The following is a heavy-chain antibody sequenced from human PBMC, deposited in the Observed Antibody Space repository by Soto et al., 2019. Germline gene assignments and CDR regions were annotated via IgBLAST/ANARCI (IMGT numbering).Heavy chain of an antibody. J-gene: IGHJ3*02. V-gene: IGHV4-59*01. CDR3: ARGRGGTYDAFDI. CDR1: GGSISPYF. CDR2: IFYSGTT. Sequence: QVQLQESGPGLVKPSETLSLTCTVSGGSISPYFWSWIRQPPGEGLEWIGYIFYSGTTNYSPSLRSRVSMSIGTSKIQFSLNLTSVTAADTAVYYCARGRGGTYDAFDIWGQGTMVTVSS. D-gene: IGHD1-26*01.